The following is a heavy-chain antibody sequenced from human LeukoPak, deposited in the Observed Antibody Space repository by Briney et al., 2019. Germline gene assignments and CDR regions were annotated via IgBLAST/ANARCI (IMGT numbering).Heavy chain of an antibody. Sequence: GASVKVSCKASGYSFTTYNIHWVRQAPGQGLEWVGIINPTDGSTSYAQNFQGRVTVTRDTSTSTVYMELSSLRSEDTALYYCVSPVHYYDSSGYYRWGALDIWGQGTMVTVSS. J-gene: IGHJ3*02. CDR3: VSPVHYYDSSGYYRWGALDI. CDR2: INPTDGST. D-gene: IGHD3-22*01. V-gene: IGHV1-46*01. CDR1: GYSFTTYN.